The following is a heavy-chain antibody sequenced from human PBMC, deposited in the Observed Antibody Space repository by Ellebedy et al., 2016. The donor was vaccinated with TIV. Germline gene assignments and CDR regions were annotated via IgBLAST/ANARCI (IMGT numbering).Heavy chain of an antibody. CDR2: ICHSGST. D-gene: IGHD1-26*01. CDR1: GGSISSSNW. Sequence: GSLRLSXAVSGGSISSSNWWSWVRQPPGKGLEWIGEICHSGSTNYNPSLKSRVTISVDKSKNQFSLKLSSVTAADTAVYYCARARARSYYYGMDVWGQGTTVTVSS. V-gene: IGHV4-4*02. CDR3: ARARARSYYYGMDV. J-gene: IGHJ6*02.